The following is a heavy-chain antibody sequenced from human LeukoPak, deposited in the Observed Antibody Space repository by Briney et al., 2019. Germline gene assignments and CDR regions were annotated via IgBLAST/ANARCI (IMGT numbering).Heavy chain of an antibody. Sequence: GGSLRLSCATSGFTFSGSAIHWVRQASGKGLEWVGRIRSKANSYATTDVASVRGRFSISRDDSKNTAYLQMNSLKTEDTAVYYCTRPSYDSSVSGVVYWGQGTLVTVSS. D-gene: IGHD3-22*01. CDR2: IRSKANSYAT. CDR3: TRPSYDSSVSGVVY. J-gene: IGHJ4*02. CDR1: GFTFSGSA. V-gene: IGHV3-73*01.